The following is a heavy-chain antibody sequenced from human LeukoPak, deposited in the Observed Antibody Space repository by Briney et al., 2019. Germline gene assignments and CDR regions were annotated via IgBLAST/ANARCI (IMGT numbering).Heavy chain of an antibody. D-gene: IGHD1-26*01. Sequence: GGSLRLSCAASGFTFSSYAMSWVRQAPGKGLEWVSAITGSGGSTYYADSVKGRFTISRDNAKNSLYLQMNSLRAEDTAVYYCARDILVGSYYFDYWGQGTLVTVSP. CDR2: ITGSGGST. CDR3: ARDILVGSYYFDY. J-gene: IGHJ4*02. V-gene: IGHV3-23*01. CDR1: GFTFSSYA.